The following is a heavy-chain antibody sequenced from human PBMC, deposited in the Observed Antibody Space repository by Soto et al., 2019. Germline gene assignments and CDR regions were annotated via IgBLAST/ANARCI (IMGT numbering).Heavy chain of an antibody. D-gene: IGHD1-7*01. Sequence: PSETLSLTFAGSGRSIGSSNWWRWVRQPPGKGLEWIGEIYQSGSTNYNPPLKSRVTISVDKSKKQFSLKLSSVTAANTAVYYCARSRSNWNYRHFDYWGQGTLVTVSS. J-gene: IGHJ4*02. V-gene: IGHV4-4*02. CDR1: GRSIGSSNW. CDR3: ARSRSNWNYRHFDY. CDR2: IYQSGST.